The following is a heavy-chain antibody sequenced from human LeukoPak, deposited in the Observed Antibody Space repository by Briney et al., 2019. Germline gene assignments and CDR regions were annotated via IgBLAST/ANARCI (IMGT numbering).Heavy chain of an antibody. D-gene: IGHD4-17*01. J-gene: IGHJ4*02. CDR3: ANEIRPNDY. CDR1: EFDFSSHA. CDR2: ISISGSKT. V-gene: IGHV3-23*01. Sequence: GGSLRLSCAASEFDFSSHAMTWVRQAPGKGLEWVSAISISGSKTYYADSVKGRFTISRDNSKNTLYLQMNSLRAEDTAVYYCANEIRPNDYWGQGTQVTVSS.